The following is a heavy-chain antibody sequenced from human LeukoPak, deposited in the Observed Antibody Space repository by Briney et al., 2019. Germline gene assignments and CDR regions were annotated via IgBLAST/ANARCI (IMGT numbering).Heavy chain of an antibody. CDR1: VYTFTGYY. V-gene: IGHV1-2*02. CDR2: INPNSGDT. D-gene: IGHD2-2*01. J-gene: IGHJ5*02. CDR3: ARVQYQLLFEGNWFDP. Sequence: ASVKVSCKASVYTFTGYYIHWVRQAPGQGLEWMGWINPNSGDTHYAQKFQGRVTMTRDTSITTAYMDLNSLISDDTAVYYCARVQYQLLFEGNWFDPRGQGTLVTVSS.